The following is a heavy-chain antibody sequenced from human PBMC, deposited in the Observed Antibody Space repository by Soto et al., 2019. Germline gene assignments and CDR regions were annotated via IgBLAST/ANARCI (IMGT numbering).Heavy chain of an antibody. V-gene: IGHV4-31*03. CDR1: GGSISSGGYY. Sequence: QVQLQESGPGLVKPSQTLSLTCTVSGGSISSGGYYWSWIRQHPGKGLEWIGYICYSGSPYYNPSLKIRVTISVDTSKNQFSLKLSSVTAADTAVYYCARVGGINWFDPWGQGTLVTVSS. CDR2: ICYSGSP. CDR3: ARVGGINWFDP. D-gene: IGHD3-16*01. J-gene: IGHJ5*02.